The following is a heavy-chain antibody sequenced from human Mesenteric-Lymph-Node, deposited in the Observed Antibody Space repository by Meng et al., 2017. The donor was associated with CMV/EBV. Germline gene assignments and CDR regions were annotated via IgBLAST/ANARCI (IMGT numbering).Heavy chain of an antibody. CDR2: ISHDATKT. Sequence: GESLKISCAVSGFNFSTYAMHWVRQAPGKGLEWLTVISHDATKTFYVDSVKGRFTISRDNSKNTLYLQMNSLRAEDTAVYYCAKTKEIVGATLDYWGQGTLVTVSS. CDR1: GFNFSTYA. V-gene: IGHV3-30*18. J-gene: IGHJ4*02. CDR3: AKTKEIVGATLDY. D-gene: IGHD1-26*01.